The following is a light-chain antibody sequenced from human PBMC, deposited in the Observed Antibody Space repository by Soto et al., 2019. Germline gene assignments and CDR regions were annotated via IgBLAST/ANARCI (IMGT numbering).Light chain of an antibody. V-gene: IGLV2-14*03. CDR2: EVS. CDR1: ISDIGAYDY. CDR3: TSFAPGRVYV. Sequence: SLLTPPPSVCGSPGQSITISCSATISDIGAYDYVSWYHQHPGRAPKLIIYEVSHRFSGLSYRFSGSKSGNTASLTISGLQAEDEGDYYCTSFAPGRVYVFGSGTKVTVL. J-gene: IGLJ1*01.